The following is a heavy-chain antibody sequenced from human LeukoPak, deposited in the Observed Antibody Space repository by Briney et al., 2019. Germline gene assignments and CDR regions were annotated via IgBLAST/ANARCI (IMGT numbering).Heavy chain of an antibody. CDR2: MNPNSGNT. CDR1: GYTFTSYD. J-gene: IGHJ6*03. CDR3: ARGRDGYNYYYYYYMDV. V-gene: IGHV1-8*01. Sequence: ASGKVSCKASGYTFTSYDINWVRQATGQGLEWMGGMNPNSGNTGYAQKFQGRVTMTRNTSISTAYMELSSLRSEDTAVYYCARGRDGYNYYYYYYMDVWGKGTTVTVS. D-gene: IGHD5-24*01.